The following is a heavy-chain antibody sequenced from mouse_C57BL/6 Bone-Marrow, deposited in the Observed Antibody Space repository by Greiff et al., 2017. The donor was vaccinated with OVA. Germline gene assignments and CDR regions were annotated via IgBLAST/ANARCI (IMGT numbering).Heavy chain of an antibody. Sequence: EVKLLESGPELVKPGASVKIPCKASGYTFTDYNMDWVKQSHGKSLEWIGDINPNNGGTIYNQKFKGKATLTVDKSSSTAYMELRSLTSEDTAVYYCASGYDGYPWFAYWGQGTLVTVSA. D-gene: IGHD2-3*01. J-gene: IGHJ3*01. CDR3: ASGYDGYPWFAY. CDR2: INPNNGGT. V-gene: IGHV1-18*01. CDR1: GYTFTDYN.